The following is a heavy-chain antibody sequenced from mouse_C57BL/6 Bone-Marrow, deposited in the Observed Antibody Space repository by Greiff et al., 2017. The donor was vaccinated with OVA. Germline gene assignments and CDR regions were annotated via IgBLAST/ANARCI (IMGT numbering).Heavy chain of an antibody. CDR2: IYIGNGYT. D-gene: IGHD1-1*01. CDR1: GYTFTSYG. Sequence: VQLKESGAELVRPGSSVKMSCKTSGYTFTSYGINWVKQRPGQGLEWIGYIYIGNGYTEYNEKFKGKATLTSDTSSSTAYMQLSSLTSEDSAIYFCATITTVVAGRFDYWGQGTTLTVSS. CDR3: ATITTVVAGRFDY. J-gene: IGHJ2*01. V-gene: IGHV1-58*01.